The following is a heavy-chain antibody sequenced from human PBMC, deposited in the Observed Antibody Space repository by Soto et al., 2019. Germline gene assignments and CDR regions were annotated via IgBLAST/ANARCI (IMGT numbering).Heavy chain of an antibody. J-gene: IGHJ2*01. CDR3: ARHVCIGARPFGYFDL. V-gene: IGHV5-51*01. CDR2: IYPGDSDT. Sequence: EVQLVQSGAEVKKPGESLKISCKASGYTITSYWIGWVRQMPGKGLEWMGIIYPGDSDTRYGPSFQGQVTISADKSISTAYLQWSSLKASDTAMYYCARHVCIGARPFGYFDLWGRGTLVTVSS. CDR1: GYTITSYW. D-gene: IGHD6-6*01.